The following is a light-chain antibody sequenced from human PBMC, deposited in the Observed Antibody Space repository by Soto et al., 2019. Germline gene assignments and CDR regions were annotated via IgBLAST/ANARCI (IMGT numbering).Light chain of an antibody. CDR2: GAS. CDR1: QSVYSNF. Sequence: EIVLTQSPVTLSLSPGERATLSCRASQSVYSNFLAWYQQKPGQAPRLLIYGASLRATGIPARFCGSGSGTDFTLTISRLEPEDFAVYFCQQYGSSPPRFGQGTKVDIK. V-gene: IGKV3-20*01. CDR3: QQYGSSPPR. J-gene: IGKJ1*01.